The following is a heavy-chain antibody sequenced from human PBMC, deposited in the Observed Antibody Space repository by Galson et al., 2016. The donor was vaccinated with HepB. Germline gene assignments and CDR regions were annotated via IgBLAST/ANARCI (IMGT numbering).Heavy chain of an antibody. CDR3: AKEDISMVMYEGSNDGTDV. V-gene: IGHV3-23*01. J-gene: IGHJ6*02. CDR2: VSGSGAGT. Sequence: SLRLSCAASGFTFNSYDMTWVRQAPGKGLEWVAAVSGSGAGTFYADSVEGRFTISRDNSKNTIYLQMNGLRAEDTAVYYCAKEDISMVMYEGSNDGTDVWGQGTTVTVSS. CDR1: GFTFNSYD. D-gene: IGHD5-18*01.